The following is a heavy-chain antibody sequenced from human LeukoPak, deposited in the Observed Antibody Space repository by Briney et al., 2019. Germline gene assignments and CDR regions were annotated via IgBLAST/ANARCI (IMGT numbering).Heavy chain of an antibody. CDR3: ARDYYDSSGHYPFHY. V-gene: IGHV4-4*07. Sequence: SETLSLTCTVSSGSISSFSWNWIRQPAGKGLEWIGRIYASGSTNYNPSLKSRVTMSVDTSENHFSLRMTSVTAADTAIYYCARDYYDSSGHYPFHYWGQGTLVTVSS. CDR1: SGSISSFS. D-gene: IGHD3-22*01. J-gene: IGHJ4*02. CDR2: IYASGST.